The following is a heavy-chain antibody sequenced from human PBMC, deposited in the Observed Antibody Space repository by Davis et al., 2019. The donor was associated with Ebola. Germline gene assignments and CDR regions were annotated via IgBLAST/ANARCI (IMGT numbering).Heavy chain of an antibody. Sequence: GESLKISCAASGFIFRSYVMSWVRQAPGKGLEWVSTFGTSGDTYYADSVKGRFTISRDNSKNTLYLQMNGLRVDDTAIYYCAKDTSNVWFDVWGPGTMVTVSS. J-gene: IGHJ3*01. CDR2: FGTSGDT. D-gene: IGHD6-19*01. CDR3: AKDTSNVWFDV. V-gene: IGHV3-23*01. CDR1: GFIFRSYV.